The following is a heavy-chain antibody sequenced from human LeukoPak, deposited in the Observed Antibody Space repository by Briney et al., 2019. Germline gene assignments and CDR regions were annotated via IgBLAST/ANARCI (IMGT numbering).Heavy chain of an antibody. J-gene: IGHJ6*03. CDR1: GGTFSSYA. CDR3: ARAGDSSGYYYYMDV. D-gene: IGHD3-22*01. Sequence: ASVKVSCEASGGTFSSYAISWVRQAPGQGLEWMGGIIPIFGTANYAQKFQGRVTITTDESTSTAYMELSSLRSEDTAVYYCARAGDSSGYYYYMDVWGKGTTVTVSS. V-gene: IGHV1-69*05. CDR2: IIPIFGTA.